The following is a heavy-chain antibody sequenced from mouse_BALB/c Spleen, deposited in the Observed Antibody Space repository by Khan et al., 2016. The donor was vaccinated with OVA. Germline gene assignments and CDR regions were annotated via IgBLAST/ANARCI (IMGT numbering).Heavy chain of an antibody. Sequence: EVQLPESGPGLVKPSQSLSLTCTVTGYSITSDYAWNWIRQFPGNKLEWMGYISYSGSTSYNPSLKSRISIPRNPSKNQFFLQLNSVTTEDTATYYCARSIMANWGQGTTLTVSS. V-gene: IGHV3-2*02. CDR2: ISYSGST. J-gene: IGHJ2*01. CDR3: ARSIMAN. CDR1: GYSITSDYA.